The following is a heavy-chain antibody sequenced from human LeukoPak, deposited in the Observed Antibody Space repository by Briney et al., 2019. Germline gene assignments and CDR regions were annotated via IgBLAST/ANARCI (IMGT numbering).Heavy chain of an antibody. CDR1: GYTFTVYY. Sequence: ASVTVSFTASGYTFTVYYMHWVRQAPGQGLEWMGWINPNSGGTNYAQKFQGWVTMTRDTSISTAYMELSRLRSDDTAVYYCAIEYSSSSGFDYWGQGTLVTVSS. V-gene: IGHV1-2*04. J-gene: IGHJ4*02. D-gene: IGHD6-6*01. CDR2: INPNSGGT. CDR3: AIEYSSSSGFDY.